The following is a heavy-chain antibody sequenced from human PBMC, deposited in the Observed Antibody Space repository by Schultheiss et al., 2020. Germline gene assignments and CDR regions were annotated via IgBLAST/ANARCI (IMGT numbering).Heavy chain of an antibody. CDR1: GYMFTGYY. V-gene: IGHV1-2*06. CDR3: AREKTPRGWFDP. CDR2: INPNSGGT. Sequence: ASVKVSCKASGYMFTGYYIHWVRQAPGQGLEWMGRINPNSGGTNYAQKFQGRVTMTRDTSISTAYMELSRLRSDDTAVYYCAREKTPRGWFDPWGQGTLVTVSS. J-gene: IGHJ5*02. D-gene: IGHD3-10*01.